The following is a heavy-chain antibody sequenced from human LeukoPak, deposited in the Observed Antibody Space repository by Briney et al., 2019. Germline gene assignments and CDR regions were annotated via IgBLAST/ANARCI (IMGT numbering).Heavy chain of an antibody. CDR3: ARTNSGRSYYFDC. D-gene: IGHD1-26*01. Sequence: PSETLSLTCTVSVGPLSRFHWSWIRQPPGKGLEHIGNIYDSGSTYYNPPLKSRVTISVDTSKNQFSLKLCSVTAADTAVYYCARTNSGRSYYFDCWGQGTLVTVSS. J-gene: IGHJ4*02. V-gene: IGHV4-59*01. CDR2: IYDSGST. CDR1: VGPLSRFH.